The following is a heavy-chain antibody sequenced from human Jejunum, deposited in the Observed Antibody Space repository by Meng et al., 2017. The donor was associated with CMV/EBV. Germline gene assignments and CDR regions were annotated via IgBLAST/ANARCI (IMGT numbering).Heavy chain of an antibody. CDR3: ARDRHYGADY. Sequence: CAASGFTFSGYWMHWVRQAPGKGLVWVSRIKSDGISTTYADSVKGRFTISRDNAKNTLYLQMNSLRAEDTAVYYCARDRHYGADYWGQGTLVTVSS. V-gene: IGHV3-74*01. CDR2: IKSDGIST. CDR1: GFTFSGYW. D-gene: IGHD4/OR15-4a*01. J-gene: IGHJ4*02.